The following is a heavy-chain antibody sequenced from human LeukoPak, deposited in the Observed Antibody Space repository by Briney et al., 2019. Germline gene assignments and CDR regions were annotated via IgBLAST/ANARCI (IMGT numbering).Heavy chain of an antibody. Sequence: PSETLSLTCTVSGGSISSYYWSWIRQPPGKGLEWIGSIYYSGSTYYNPSLKSRVTISVDTSKNQFSLKLSSVTAADTAVYYCARLRRSSVYYYYYYMDVWGKGTTVTVSS. V-gene: IGHV4-59*05. D-gene: IGHD6-6*01. CDR2: IYYSGST. J-gene: IGHJ6*03. CDR3: ARLRRSSVYYYYYYMDV. CDR1: GGSISSYY.